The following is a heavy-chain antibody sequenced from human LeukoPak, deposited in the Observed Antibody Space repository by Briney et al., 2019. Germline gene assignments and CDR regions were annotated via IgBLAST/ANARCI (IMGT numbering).Heavy chain of an antibody. CDR1: GFTFSSYW. V-gene: IGHV3-21*01. Sequence: GGSLRLSCAASGFTFSSYWMTWVRQGPGKGLEWVSSISSSSSYIYYADSVKGRFTISRDNAKNSLYLQMNSLRAEDTAVYYCARDGQYYYDSSGQGLDYWGQGTLVTVSS. D-gene: IGHD3-22*01. CDR3: ARDGQYYYDSSGQGLDY. CDR2: ISSSSSYI. J-gene: IGHJ4*02.